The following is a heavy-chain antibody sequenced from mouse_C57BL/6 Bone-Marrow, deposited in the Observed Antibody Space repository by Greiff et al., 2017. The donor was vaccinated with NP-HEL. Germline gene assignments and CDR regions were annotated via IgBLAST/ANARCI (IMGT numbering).Heavy chain of an antibody. CDR2: INPYNGGT. CDR3: ATLQPNYYSSSYAMDY. J-gene: IGHJ4*01. Sequence: EVMLVESGPVLVKPGASVKMSCKASGYTFTDYYMNWVKQSHGKSLEWIGVINPYNGGTSYNQKFKGKATLTVDKSSSTAYMELNSLTSEDSAVYYCATLQPNYYSSSYAMDYWGQGTSVTVSS. CDR1: GYTFTDYY. D-gene: IGHD1-1*01. V-gene: IGHV1-19*01.